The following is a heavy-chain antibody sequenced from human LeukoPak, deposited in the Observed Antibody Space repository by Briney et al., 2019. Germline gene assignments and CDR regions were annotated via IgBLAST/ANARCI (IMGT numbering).Heavy chain of an antibody. J-gene: IGHJ4*02. CDR2: ISSGSHYI. Sequence: GGSLRLSCAASGFIFSNYHMNWVCQAPGEGLEWVSSISSGSHYIYYTDSVKGRFTISRDNSKNTLYLQMNSLRAEDTAVYYCAKVPSSSWSLTPDYFDYWGQGTLVTVSS. V-gene: IGHV3-21*04. CDR1: GFIFSNYH. CDR3: AKVPSSSWSLTPDYFDY. D-gene: IGHD6-13*01.